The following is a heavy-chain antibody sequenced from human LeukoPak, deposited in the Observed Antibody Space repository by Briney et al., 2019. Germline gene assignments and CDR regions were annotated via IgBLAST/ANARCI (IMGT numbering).Heavy chain of an antibody. Sequence: PGGSLRLSCAASGFTFSSYAMSWVRQAPGKGLEWVSAISGSGGSTYYADSVKGRFTISRDNSKNTLYLQMNSLRAEDTAVYYCAKPPLTIFGVVIDGMDVWGQGTTVTVSS. V-gene: IGHV3-23*01. CDR2: ISGSGGST. CDR1: GFTFSSYA. CDR3: AKPPLTIFGVVIDGMDV. J-gene: IGHJ6*02. D-gene: IGHD3-3*01.